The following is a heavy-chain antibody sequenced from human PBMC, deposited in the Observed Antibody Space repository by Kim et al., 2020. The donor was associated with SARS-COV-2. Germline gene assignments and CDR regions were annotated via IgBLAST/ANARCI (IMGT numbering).Heavy chain of an antibody. CDR2: ISYDGSPR. V-gene: IGHV3-30*04. Sequence: GGSLRLSCEASEFTFISYSMHWVRHAPGKGLEWVAVISYDGSPRDSADSVKGRCTISRYNSKTTRVLQMNSRRAEDTALYYFARGYSSVRLGIRDYCG. CDR1: EFTFISYS. CDR3: ARGYSSVRLGIRDY. J-gene: IGHJ4*01. D-gene: IGHD3-16*01.